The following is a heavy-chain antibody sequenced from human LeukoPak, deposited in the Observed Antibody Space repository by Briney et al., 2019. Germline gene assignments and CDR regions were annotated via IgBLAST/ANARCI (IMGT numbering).Heavy chain of an antibody. CDR3: AREVYCSHTTCYYFDY. Sequence: GGSLRLSSAASGFTFSSYSMNWVRQAPGKGLEWVSSISDSSRYIFYADSVKGRFTISRDNAKNSLYLQMNSLRAEDTAVYYCAREVYCSHTTCYYFDYWGLGTLVTVSS. CDR2: ISDSSRYI. D-gene: IGHD2/OR15-2a*01. J-gene: IGHJ4*02. CDR1: GFTFSSYS. V-gene: IGHV3-21*01.